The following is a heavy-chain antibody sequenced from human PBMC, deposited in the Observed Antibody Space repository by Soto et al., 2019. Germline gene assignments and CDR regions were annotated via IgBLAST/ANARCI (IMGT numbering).Heavy chain of an antibody. Sequence: QVQLVQSGADVKKPGSSVKVSCKTSGGPFGSSAISWVRQAPAQGLEWMGEIIPVFDKANYAQNFQGRLTITADEPTGTVFMHLSSLSSDDTAVYFCARLRRDWGDAFDLWGLGTFVTVSS. V-gene: IGHV1-69*01. CDR3: ARLRRDWGDAFDL. D-gene: IGHD3-16*01. CDR2: IIPVFDKA. J-gene: IGHJ3*01. CDR1: GGPFGSSA.